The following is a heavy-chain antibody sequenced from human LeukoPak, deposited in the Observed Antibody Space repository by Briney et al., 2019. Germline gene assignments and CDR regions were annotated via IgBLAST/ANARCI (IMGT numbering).Heavy chain of an antibody. V-gene: IGHV3-23*01. CDR1: GFTFSSSA. J-gene: IGHJ4*02. Sequence: GGSLRLSCAASGFTFSSSAMSWVRQAPGKGLEWVSAISNNGGYTYYADSVQGRFTISRDNSKSTLCLQMNSLRAEDTAVYYCAKRLGYCSDGSCYFPYWGQGTLVTVSS. CDR2: ISNNGGYT. CDR3: AKRLGYCSDGSCYFPY. D-gene: IGHD2-15*01.